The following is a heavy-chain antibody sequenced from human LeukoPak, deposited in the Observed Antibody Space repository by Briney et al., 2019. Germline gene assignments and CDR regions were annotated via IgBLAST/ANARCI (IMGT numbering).Heavy chain of an antibody. D-gene: IGHD2-15*01. CDR2: IRSDGNNK. V-gene: IGHV3-30*02. CDR1: GFSFTTYG. CDR3: AKDLYWYYFAS. Sequence: PGGSLRLSCAASGFSFTTYGMHWVRQAPGKGLEWVAFIRSDGNNKFYTDSVRGRFTISRDTSKNTLFLQMNSLRPEDTAVYFCAKDLYWYYFASWGQGTLVTVSS. J-gene: IGHJ4*02.